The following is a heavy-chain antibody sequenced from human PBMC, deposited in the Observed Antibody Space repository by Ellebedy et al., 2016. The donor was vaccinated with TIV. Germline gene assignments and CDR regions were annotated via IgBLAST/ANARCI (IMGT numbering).Heavy chain of an antibody. CDR2: INHVGSGT. CDR1: GFSFSYSW. J-gene: IGHJ4*02. Sequence: GESLKISCAASGFSFSYSWMHWVRQAPGKGLAWFALINHVGSGTNYADSGKGRFTISRDNAKNSLYLQMNSLRAEDTAVYYCASPPGVVALWGQGTLVTVSS. CDR3: ASPPGVVAL. D-gene: IGHD3-10*01. V-gene: IGHV3-74*01.